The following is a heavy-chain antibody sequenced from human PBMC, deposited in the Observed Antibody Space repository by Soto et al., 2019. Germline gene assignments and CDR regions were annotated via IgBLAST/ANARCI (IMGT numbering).Heavy chain of an antibody. Sequence: GSLRLSCAGSGFTFSNYAMNWVRQAPGKGLEWISVISGSGGSTYYADSVKGRFTISRDNSKNTLYLQMNSLRAEDTAVYYCVGSAGIPFDYWGQGTLVTVSS. J-gene: IGHJ4*02. CDR3: VGSAGIPFDY. CDR2: ISGSGGST. D-gene: IGHD2-2*02. CDR1: GFTFSNYA. V-gene: IGHV3-23*01.